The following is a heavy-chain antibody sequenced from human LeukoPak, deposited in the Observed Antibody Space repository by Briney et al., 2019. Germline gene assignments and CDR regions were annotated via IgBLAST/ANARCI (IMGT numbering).Heavy chain of an antibody. CDR1: GFTFSSYG. V-gene: IGHV3-30*18. Sequence: GGSLRLSCAASGFTFSSYGMHWVRQAPGKGLEWVAVISYDGSNKYYADSVKGRFTVSRDSSKNTLYLQMNRLRAEDTAVYYCAKEEWLGKMNFFDYWGQGTLVTVSS. CDR2: ISYDGSNK. CDR3: AKEEWLGKMNFFDY. J-gene: IGHJ4*02. D-gene: IGHD6-19*01.